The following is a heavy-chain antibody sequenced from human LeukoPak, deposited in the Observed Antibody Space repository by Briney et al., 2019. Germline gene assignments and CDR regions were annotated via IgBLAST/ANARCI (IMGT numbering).Heavy chain of an antibody. J-gene: IGHJ4*02. CDR3: AGASSGYYYGLKV. CDR2: IIPIFGTA. Sequence: SVKVSCKASGGTFSSYAISWVRQAPGQGLEWMGGIIPIFGTANYAQKFQGRVTITADESTSTAYMELSSLRSEDTAVCYCAGASSGYYYGLKVWGQGTLVTVSS. V-gene: IGHV1-69*13. CDR1: GGTFSSYA. D-gene: IGHD3-22*01.